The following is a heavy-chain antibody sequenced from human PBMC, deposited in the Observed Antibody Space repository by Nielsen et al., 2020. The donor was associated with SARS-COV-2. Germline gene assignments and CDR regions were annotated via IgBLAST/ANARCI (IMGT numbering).Heavy chain of an antibody. J-gene: IGHJ6*02. D-gene: IGHD1-7*01. CDR3: ARDHNWNYSTFFYYYYGMDV. CDR2: INHSGST. V-gene: IGHV4-34*01. CDR1: GGSFSGYY. Sequence: SETLSLTCAVYGGSFSGYYWSWIRQPPGKGLEWIGEINHSGSTNYNPSLKSRVTISVDTSKNQFSLKLSSVTAADTAVYYCARDHNWNYSTFFYYYYGMDVWGQGTTVTVSS.